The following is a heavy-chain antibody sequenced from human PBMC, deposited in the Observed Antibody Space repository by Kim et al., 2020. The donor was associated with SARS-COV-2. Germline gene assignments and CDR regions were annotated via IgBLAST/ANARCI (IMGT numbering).Heavy chain of an antibody. Sequence: GGSLRLSCAASGFIFSTYAMSWVRQAPGKGLEWVSEIGGSGGSTYYADYVKGRFTISRDNSKNTLYLQMNSLRAEDTAVYYCAKRIASTTGGANFDYWGQGTLATVSS. CDR1: GFIFSTYA. CDR2: IGGSGGST. J-gene: IGHJ4*02. D-gene: IGHD1-1*01. V-gene: IGHV3-23*01. CDR3: AKRIASTTGGANFDY.